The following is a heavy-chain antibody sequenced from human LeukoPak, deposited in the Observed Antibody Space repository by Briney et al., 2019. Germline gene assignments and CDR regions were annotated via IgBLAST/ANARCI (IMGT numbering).Heavy chain of an antibody. CDR1: GYTFTGYH. Sequence: ASVKVSCKASGYTFTGYHIHWVRQAPGQGLEWMGWINPKSGGTNYAQKFEGWVTMTRDTSTSTVYMELSSLRSEDTAVYYCARALPYSSSWYLDYWGQGTLVTVSS. CDR3: ARALPYSSSWYLDY. D-gene: IGHD6-13*01. J-gene: IGHJ4*02. CDR2: INPKSGGT. V-gene: IGHV1-2*04.